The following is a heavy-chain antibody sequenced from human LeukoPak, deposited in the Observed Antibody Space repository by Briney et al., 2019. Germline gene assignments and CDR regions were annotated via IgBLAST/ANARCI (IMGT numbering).Heavy chain of an antibody. CDR2: INPNSGGT. CDR1: GYTFTGYY. D-gene: IGHD1-26*01. CDR3: ARLQVGATPRQDYFDY. V-gene: IGHV1-2*06. Sequence: GASVKVSCKASGYTFTGYYMHWVRQAPGQGLEWMGRINPNSGGTNYAQKFQGRVTMTRDTSISTAYMELSRLRSDDTAVYYCARLQVGATPRQDYFDYWGQGTLVTVSP. J-gene: IGHJ4*02.